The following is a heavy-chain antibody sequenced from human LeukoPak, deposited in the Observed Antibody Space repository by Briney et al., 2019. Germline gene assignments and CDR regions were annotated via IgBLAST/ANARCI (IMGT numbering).Heavy chain of an antibody. Sequence: GGSLRLSCAGSGFIFSNAWMTWFRQAPGKGLEWVSVIYSGGSTYYADSVKGRFTISRDNSKNTLYLQMNSLRAEDTAVYYCARGRIAARPYYYYGMDVWGQGTTVTVSS. V-gene: IGHV3-53*01. D-gene: IGHD6-6*01. J-gene: IGHJ6*02. CDR3: ARGRIAARPYYYYGMDV. CDR1: GFIFSNAW. CDR2: IYSGGST.